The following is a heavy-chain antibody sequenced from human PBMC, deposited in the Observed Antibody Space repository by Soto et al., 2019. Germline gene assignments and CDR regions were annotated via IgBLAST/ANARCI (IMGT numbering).Heavy chain of an antibody. CDR3: ARVRGDSYGMDV. CDR2: IIPIFGTA. Sequence: GASVKVSCKASGGTFSSYAISWVRQAPGQGLEWMGGIIPIFGTANYAQKFQGRVTITADESTSTAYMELSSLRSEDTAVYYCARVRGDSYGMDVWGQGTTVTVS. V-gene: IGHV1-69*13. D-gene: IGHD3-22*01. J-gene: IGHJ6*02. CDR1: GGTFSSYA.